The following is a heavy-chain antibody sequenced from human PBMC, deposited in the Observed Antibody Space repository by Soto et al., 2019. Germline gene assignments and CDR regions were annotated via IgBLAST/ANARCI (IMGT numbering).Heavy chain of an antibody. V-gene: IGHV3-23*01. J-gene: IGHJ3*02. Sequence: GGSLRLSCASSVCTFSRYAMSCVRHSPGKWLEWVSAISGSAGSTYYADSVKGRFTISRDNSKNTLDLQMNSRRAEDTAVYYCAKTGGTMIDVGSFDMWSERTMVTVS. CDR2: ISGSAGST. CDR3: AKTGGTMIDVGSFDM. D-gene: IGHD3-22*01. CDR1: VCTFSRYA.